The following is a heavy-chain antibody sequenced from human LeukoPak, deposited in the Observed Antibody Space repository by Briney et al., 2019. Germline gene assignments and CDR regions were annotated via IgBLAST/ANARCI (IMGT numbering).Heavy chain of an antibody. CDR3: ARANGYSSGWYPGGYFDY. Sequence: PGGSLRLSCAASGFTFSSYGMHWVRQAPGKGLEWVSSISSSSSYIYYADSVKGRFTISRDNAKNSLYLQMNSLRAEDTAVYYCARANGYSSGWYPGGYFDYWGQGTLVTVSS. CDR2: ISSSSSYI. V-gene: IGHV3-21*01. J-gene: IGHJ4*02. CDR1: GFTFSSYG. D-gene: IGHD6-19*01.